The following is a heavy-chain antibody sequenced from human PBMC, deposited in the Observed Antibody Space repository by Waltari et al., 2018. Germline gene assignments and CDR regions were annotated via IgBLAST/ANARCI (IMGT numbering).Heavy chain of an antibody. D-gene: IGHD6-13*01. V-gene: IGHV1-2*06. CDR3: ARDQVASSSYLFDY. Sequence: QVQLVQSGAEVKKPGASVKVSCKASGYTSTGYHMHWVREAPGQGLEWMGRINPNSGGTNYAQKFQGRVTMTRDTSISTAYMELSRLRSEDTAVYYCARDQVASSSYLFDYWGQGTLVTVSS. J-gene: IGHJ4*02. CDR2: INPNSGGT. CDR1: GYTSTGYH.